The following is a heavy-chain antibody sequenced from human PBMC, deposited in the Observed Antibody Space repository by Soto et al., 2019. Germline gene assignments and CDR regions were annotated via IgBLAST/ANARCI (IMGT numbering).Heavy chain of an antibody. Sequence: EVQLVETGGGLIQPGGSLRLSCAASGLTVSRTQMAWVRQVPGKGLQWVSVIYSAGSTYYANAVKGRFTISRDISENKIYLDLSRVTGDYTAICYCARAREPEYSSSIFFDYWGRGNLVTVSS. CDR3: ARAREPEYSSSIFFDY. V-gene: IGHV3-53*02. CDR1: GLTVSRTQ. D-gene: IGHD6-6*01. CDR2: IYSAGST. J-gene: IGHJ4*02.